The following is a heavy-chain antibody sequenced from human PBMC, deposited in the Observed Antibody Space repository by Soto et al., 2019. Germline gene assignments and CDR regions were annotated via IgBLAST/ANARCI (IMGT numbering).Heavy chain of an antibody. CDR3: ATLPGGTAPRPDY. CDR2: VSGNGEDT. V-gene: IGHV3-23*01. J-gene: IGHJ4*02. CDR1: GFNFTYKA. Sequence: PGGSLRLSCTASGFNFTYKAMSWVRQAPGKGLQWVSTVSGNGEDTYYAESVRGRFTISRDTSKNTLYLQMNSLRVEDTAVSYCATLPGGTAPRPDYWGQGTPVTVSS. D-gene: IGHD6-6*01.